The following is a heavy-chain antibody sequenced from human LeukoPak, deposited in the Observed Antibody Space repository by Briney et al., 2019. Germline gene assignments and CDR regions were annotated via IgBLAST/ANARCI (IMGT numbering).Heavy chain of an antibody. D-gene: IGHD1-1*01. CDR1: GFTFDSYG. CDR3: AKEKAIGTINYGLDV. J-gene: IGHJ6*02. V-gene: IGHV3-30*18. Sequence: SGTSLRLFCAACGFTFDSYGMLWVRQAPGKGLDWVAVIAYDGSNRYYADSVQGRFTISRDNSKNTLYLQMNSLRGEDTAVYYCAKEKAIGTINYGLDVWGQGTTVTVSS. CDR2: IAYDGSNR.